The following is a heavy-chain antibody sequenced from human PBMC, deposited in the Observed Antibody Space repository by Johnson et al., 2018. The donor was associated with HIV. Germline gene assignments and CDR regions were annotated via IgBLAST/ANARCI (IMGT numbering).Heavy chain of an antibody. CDR1: GFTFSSYA. D-gene: IGHD2-8*02. CDR3: AKGRELGYCAGGVCSDSFDV. V-gene: IGHV3-30*18. CDR2: ISDDGGKK. J-gene: IGHJ3*01. Sequence: QVQLVESGGGVVQPGRSLRLSCAASGFTFSSYAMDWVRQAPGKGLEWVAGISDDGGKKYHGDSVKGRFTIFRENSKNTLYLQMNSLRAEDTALYYCAKGRELGYCAGGVCSDSFDVWGQGTLVTVSS.